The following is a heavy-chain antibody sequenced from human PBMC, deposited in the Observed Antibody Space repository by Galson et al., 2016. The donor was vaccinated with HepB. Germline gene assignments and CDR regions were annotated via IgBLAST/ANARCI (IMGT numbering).Heavy chain of an antibody. CDR3: ARGEALGPMDV. J-gene: IGHJ6*02. CDR1: GFTFTTYD. CDR2: TSGSGSTK. V-gene: IGHV3-48*03. Sequence: SLRLSCAASGFTFTTYDLNWVRQAPGKGLERVSQTSGSGSTKFYADSVKGRFTISRDNAKRSLYLQIDSLRAEDTGVYYCARGEALGPMDVWGQGTTASVSS.